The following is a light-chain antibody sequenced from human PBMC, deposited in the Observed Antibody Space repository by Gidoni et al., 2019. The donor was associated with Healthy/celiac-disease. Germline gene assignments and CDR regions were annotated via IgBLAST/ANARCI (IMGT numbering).Light chain of an antibody. Sequence: EIVLTQSPATLSLSPGERATLSCRASQSVSSYLAWYQQKPGQAPRLLIYDASNRATGIPARLSGSESGTDFTLTISSLEPEDFAVYYCQQRSNWPLPFGGGTKVEIK. J-gene: IGKJ4*01. CDR3: QQRSNWPLP. V-gene: IGKV3-11*01. CDR1: QSVSSY. CDR2: DAS.